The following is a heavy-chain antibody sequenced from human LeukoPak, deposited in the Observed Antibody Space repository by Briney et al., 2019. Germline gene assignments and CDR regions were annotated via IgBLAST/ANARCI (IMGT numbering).Heavy chain of an antibody. Sequence: GGSLRLSCAASGFTLGSYAMTWVRQAPGRGLEWVSSVDGGGGGTYYADSVKGRFTISRDNSKDTLYLQMNGLRAEDTTVYFCAKQSAGSAAWYSLHYDFWGQGTLVTVSS. CDR1: GFTLGSYA. V-gene: IGHV3-23*01. D-gene: IGHD6-13*01. CDR2: VDGGGGGT. J-gene: IGHJ4*02. CDR3: AKQSAGSAAWYSLHYDF.